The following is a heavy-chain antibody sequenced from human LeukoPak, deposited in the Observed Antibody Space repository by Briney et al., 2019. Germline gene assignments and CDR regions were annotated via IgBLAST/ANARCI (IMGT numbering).Heavy chain of an antibody. D-gene: IGHD3-10*01. J-gene: IGHJ6*02. CDR3: ARAQAISMVRGTKDYYYYYGMDV. CDR1: GFTFSSYW. Sequence: GGSLRLSCAASGFTFSSYWMSWVRQAPGKGLVWVANIKQDGSEKYYVVSVKGRFTISRDNAKNSLYLQMNSLRAEDTAVYYCARAQAISMVRGTKDYYYYYGMDVWGQGTTVTVSS. CDR2: IKQDGSEK. V-gene: IGHV3-7*01.